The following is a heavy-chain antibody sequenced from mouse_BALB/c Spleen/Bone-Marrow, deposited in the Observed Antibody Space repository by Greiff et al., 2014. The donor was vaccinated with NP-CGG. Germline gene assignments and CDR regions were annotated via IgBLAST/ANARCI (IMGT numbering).Heavy chain of an antibody. D-gene: IGHD2-10*02. Sequence: DVQLVASGGGLVKPGGSLKLSCAASGFTFSSYAMSWVRQTPEKRLEWVASISSGGSTYYPDSVKGRFTISRDNARNILYLQMSSLRSEDTAMYYCAKRGAYGNFWFAYWGQGTLVTVSA. V-gene: IGHV5-6-5*01. CDR2: ISSGGST. CDR3: AKRGAYGNFWFAY. J-gene: IGHJ3*01. CDR1: GFTFSSYA.